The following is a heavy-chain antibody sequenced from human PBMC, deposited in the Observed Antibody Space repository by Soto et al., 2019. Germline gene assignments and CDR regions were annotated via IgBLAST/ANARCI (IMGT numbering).Heavy chain of an antibody. CDR1: GFTFSSYS. CDR2: ISSSSSYI. J-gene: IGHJ4*02. D-gene: IGHD3-10*01. Sequence: PGGSLRLSCAASGFTFSSYSMNWVRQAPGKGLEWVSSISSSSSYIYYADSVKGRFTISRDNAKNSLYLQMNSLRAEDTAVYYCASVVRGRNKEQVWGQGTLVTVSS. V-gene: IGHV3-21*01. CDR3: ASVVRGRNKEQV.